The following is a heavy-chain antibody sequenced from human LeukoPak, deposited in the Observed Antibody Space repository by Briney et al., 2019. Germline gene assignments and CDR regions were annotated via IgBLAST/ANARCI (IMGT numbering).Heavy chain of an antibody. CDR1: GYTFTSYG. CDR2: ISAYNGNT. V-gene: IGHV1-18*01. J-gene: IGHJ4*02. CDR3: ARDRNDYGDSYYFDY. D-gene: IGHD4-17*01. Sequence: VASVKVSCKASGYTFTSYGISWVRQAPGQGLEWMGWISAYNGNTNYAQKLQGRVTMTTDTSTSTAYMELRSLRSDDTAVYYCARDRNDYGDSYYFDYWGQGTLVTVSS.